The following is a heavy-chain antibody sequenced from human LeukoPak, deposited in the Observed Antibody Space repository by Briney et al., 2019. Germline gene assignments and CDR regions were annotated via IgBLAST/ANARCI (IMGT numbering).Heavy chain of an antibody. D-gene: IGHD3-10*01. CDR1: GGTFISYA. J-gene: IGHJ6*04. V-gene: IGHV1-69*01. CDR2: IIPIFGTA. Sequence: SVKVSCKASGGTFISYAISWVRQAPGQGLEWMGGIIPIFGTANYAQKFQGRVTITADESTSTAYMELSSLRSEDTAVYYCARSMVPNSYYYYGMDVWGKGTTVTVSS. CDR3: ARSMVPNSYYYYGMDV.